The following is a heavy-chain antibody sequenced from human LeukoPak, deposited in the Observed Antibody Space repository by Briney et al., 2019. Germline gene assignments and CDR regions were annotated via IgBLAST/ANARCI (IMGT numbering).Heavy chain of an antibody. D-gene: IGHD4-17*01. V-gene: IGHV1-18*01. CDR1: GYTFTSYG. Sequence: ASVKVSCKASGYTFTSYGISWVRQAPGQGLEWMGWINPYTGGTNYAQKFLGRVTMTRDTSSSTAYMELTRLKSDDTAVFYCARVHKSLYGLDYWGQGTLVTVSS. CDR2: INPYTGGT. J-gene: IGHJ4*02. CDR3: ARVHKSLYGLDY.